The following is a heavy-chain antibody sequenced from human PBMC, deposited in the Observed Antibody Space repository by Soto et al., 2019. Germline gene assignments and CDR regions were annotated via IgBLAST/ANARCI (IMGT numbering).Heavy chain of an antibody. Sequence: ASVKVSCKASGYTFTSYAMPWVGPAPGQRLEWMGWINAGNGNTKYSQKFQGRVTITRDTSASTAYMELSSLRSEDTAVYYCASPCDYYDSSGFCYWGQGALVTVSS. CDR1: GYTFTSYA. D-gene: IGHD3-22*01. J-gene: IGHJ4*02. V-gene: IGHV1-3*01. CDR3: ASPCDYYDSSGFCY. CDR2: INAGNGNT.